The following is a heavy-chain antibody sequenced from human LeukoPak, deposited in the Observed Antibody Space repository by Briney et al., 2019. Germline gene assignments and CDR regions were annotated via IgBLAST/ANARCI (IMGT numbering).Heavy chain of an antibody. Sequence: GGSLRLSCAASGFIFSDYGLSWVRQAPGKGLEWVSAISGSGGSTYYADSVKGRFTISRDNSKNTLYLQMNSLRAEDTAVYYCAKEVAGGIAAAGPDYWGQGTLVTVSS. J-gene: IGHJ4*02. CDR3: AKEVAGGIAAAGPDY. CDR1: GFIFSDYG. V-gene: IGHV3-23*01. CDR2: ISGSGGST. D-gene: IGHD6-13*01.